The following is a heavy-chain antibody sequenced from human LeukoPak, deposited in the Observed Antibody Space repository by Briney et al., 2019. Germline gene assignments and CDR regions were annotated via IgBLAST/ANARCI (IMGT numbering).Heavy chain of an antibody. J-gene: IGHJ6*04. CDR3: ARARYSSEWSSALDV. CDR2: INPNSGAT. CDR1: GYTFTGYY. V-gene: IGHV1-2*06. D-gene: IGHD6-25*01. Sequence: ASVKVSCKASGYTFTGYYIHWLRQAPGQGLEWIGRINPNSGATTYPQKFQGRVIMTRDTSISTAYMELSGLNSDDTAVYFCARARYSSEWSSALDVWGKGTPVTVTS.